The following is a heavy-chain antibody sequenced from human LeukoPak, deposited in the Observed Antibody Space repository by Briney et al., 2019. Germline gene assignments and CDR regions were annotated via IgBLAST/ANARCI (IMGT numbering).Heavy chain of an antibody. V-gene: IGHV3-74*01. CDR2: ISTDGSST. J-gene: IGHJ6*02. Sequence: GGSLRLSCAASGFTFSRYWMHWLRQAPGKGPVWVSRISTDGSSTSYADSVKGRFTISRDNGKNTLHLQLNSLRAEDTAVYYCASYLTSIPSGMDVWGQGTTVTVSS. CDR1: GFTFSRYW. CDR3: ASYLTSIPSGMDV. D-gene: IGHD2/OR15-2a*01.